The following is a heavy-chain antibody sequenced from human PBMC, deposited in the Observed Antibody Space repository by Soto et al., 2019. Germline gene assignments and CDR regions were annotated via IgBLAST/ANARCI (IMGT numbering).Heavy chain of an antibody. D-gene: IGHD3-10*01. V-gene: IGHV4-39*01. J-gene: IGHJ5*02. CDR3: ARHSTLDLYYYGPRGWFDP. CDR2: IYYSGST. CDR1: GGSISSSSDY. Sequence: SETLSLTCTVSGGSISSSSDYWGWIRQPPGKGLEWIGSIYYSGSTYYNPSLKSRVTISVDTPKNQFSLKLSSVTAADTAVYYCARHSTLDLYYYGPRGWFDPWGQGTLVTVSS.